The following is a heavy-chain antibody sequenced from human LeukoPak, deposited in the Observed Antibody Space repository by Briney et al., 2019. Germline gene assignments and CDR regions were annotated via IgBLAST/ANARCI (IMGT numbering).Heavy chain of an antibody. CDR2: IDYSGST. CDR1: GGSIRSSSYY. J-gene: IGHJ6*02. D-gene: IGHD6-19*01. Sequence: SETLSLTCTVSGGSIRSSSYYWGWIRQPPGKGLEWIASIDYSGSTYYNPSLKSRVTISVDTSKNQFSLKVSSVTAADTAVYYCARVGAVAGTDYYYGMDVWGQGTTVTVSS. V-gene: IGHV4-39*01. CDR3: ARVGAVAGTDYYYGMDV.